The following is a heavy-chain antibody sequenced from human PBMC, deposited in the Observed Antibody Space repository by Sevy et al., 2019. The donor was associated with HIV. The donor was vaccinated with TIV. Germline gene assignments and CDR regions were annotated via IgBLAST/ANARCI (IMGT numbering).Heavy chain of an antibody. CDR1: GGSITSYY. Sequence: SETLSLTCTVSGGSITSYYWSWIRQPAGKGLEWIGRIYSSGAAYYNSSLKSRFTMSVDTSKNQISLKLTSMTAADTAVYYCARDFRIAAAGKTYFYCYGMDVWGQGTTVTVSS. D-gene: IGHD6-13*01. CDR3: ARDFRIAAAGKTYFYCYGMDV. CDR2: IYSSGAA. J-gene: IGHJ6*02. V-gene: IGHV4-4*07.